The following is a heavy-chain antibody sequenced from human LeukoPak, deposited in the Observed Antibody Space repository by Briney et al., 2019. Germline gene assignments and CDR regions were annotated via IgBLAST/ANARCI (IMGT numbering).Heavy chain of an antibody. J-gene: IGHJ4*02. CDR3: ARDNYYDSSGYPTDY. CDR1: GVTFSSYS. Sequence: PGGALRLSCAASGVTFSSYSMNWVRQAPGEGLERGAVISYDGSNKYYADSVKGRFTISRDNSKNTLYLQMNSLRAEDTAVYYCARDNYYDSSGYPTDYWGQGTLVTVSS. D-gene: IGHD3-22*01. CDR2: ISYDGSNK. V-gene: IGHV3-30*03.